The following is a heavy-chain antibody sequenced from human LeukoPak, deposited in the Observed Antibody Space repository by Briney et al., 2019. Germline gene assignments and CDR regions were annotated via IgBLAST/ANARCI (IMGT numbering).Heavy chain of an antibody. CDR2: INPSGGST. D-gene: IGHD3-3*01. V-gene: IGHV1-46*01. J-gene: IGHJ4*02. CDR3: ARDGGVRSFDY. Sequence: ASVKVSCKASGYTFTSYGISWVRQAPGQGLEWMGIINPSGGSTSYAQKFQGRVTMTRDTSTSTVYMELSSLRSEDTAVYYCARDGGVRSFDYWGQGTLVTVSS. CDR1: GYTFTSYG.